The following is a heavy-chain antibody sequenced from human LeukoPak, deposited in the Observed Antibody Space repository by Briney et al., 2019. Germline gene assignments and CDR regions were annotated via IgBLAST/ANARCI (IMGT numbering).Heavy chain of an antibody. D-gene: IGHD6-13*01. Sequence: PGGSLRLSCAASGFTFDDYAMHWVRQAPGKGLEWVSVIYSGGSTYYADSVKGRFTISRDNSKNTLYLQMNSLRAEDMAVYYCASGLYSSSWYWRNWGQGTLVTVSS. J-gene: IGHJ4*02. V-gene: IGHV3-53*01. CDR2: IYSGGST. CDR1: GFTFDDYA. CDR3: ASGLYSSSWYWRN.